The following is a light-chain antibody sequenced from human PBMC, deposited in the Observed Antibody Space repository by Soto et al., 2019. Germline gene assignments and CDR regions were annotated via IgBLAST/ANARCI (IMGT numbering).Light chain of an antibody. CDR1: QDISNY. CDR2: DAS. J-gene: IGKJ5*01. CDR3: QQYDNLPLT. Sequence: DIRMTQSPSSLSASVGDRVTITCQASQDISNYLNWYQQKPGKAPKLLIYDASNLETGVPSRFSGSVSGTDFTFSITSLQPEDVATYYCQQYDNLPLTVGQGTRLEIK. V-gene: IGKV1-33*01.